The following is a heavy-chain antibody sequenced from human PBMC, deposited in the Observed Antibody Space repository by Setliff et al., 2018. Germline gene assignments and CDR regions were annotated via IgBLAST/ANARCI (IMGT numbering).Heavy chain of an antibody. V-gene: IGHV3-66*02. J-gene: IGHJ6*03. CDR3: ARDREVVGSTRGTYYHYYHMDV. CDR1: GFTFTNAW. D-gene: IGHD1-26*01. CDR2: IYSDGSA. Sequence: PGGSLRLSCAASGFTFTNAWMTWVRQAPGKGLEWVSLIYSDGSAYYADSVKGRFTISRDNSENTLYLQMNSLRAEDTAVYYCARDREVVGSTRGTYYHYYHMDVWGKGTTVTVSS.